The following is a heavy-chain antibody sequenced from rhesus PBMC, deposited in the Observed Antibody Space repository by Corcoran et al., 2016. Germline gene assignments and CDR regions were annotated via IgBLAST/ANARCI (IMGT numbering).Heavy chain of an antibody. CDR1: GGSISSSY. V-gene: IGHV4-169*02. Sequence: QLQLQESGPGLVKPSETLSVTCAVSGGSISSSYWSWIRQAPGKGLEWIGYIYGRGSSTYYNPSLKSRVTLSVDTSKNQLSLKLSSVTAADTTVYYCASSYYGSSYFDYWGQGVLVTVSS. CDR2: IYGRGSST. CDR3: ASSYYGSSYFDY. D-gene: IGHD4-29*01. J-gene: IGHJ4*01.